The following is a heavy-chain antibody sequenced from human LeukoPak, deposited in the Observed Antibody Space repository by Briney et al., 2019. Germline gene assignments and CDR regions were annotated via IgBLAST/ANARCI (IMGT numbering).Heavy chain of an antibody. CDR3: ARGPQYSSSWMGLYPY. V-gene: IGHV4-59*01. D-gene: IGHD6-13*01. J-gene: IGHJ4*02. CDR1: GGSISSYY. CDR2: IYYSGST. Sequence: SETLSLTCTVSGGSISSYYWSWIRQPPGKGLEWIGYIYYSGSTNYNPSLKSRVTISVDTSKNQFSLKLSSVTAADTAVYYCARGPQYSSSWMGLYPYWGQGTLVTVSS.